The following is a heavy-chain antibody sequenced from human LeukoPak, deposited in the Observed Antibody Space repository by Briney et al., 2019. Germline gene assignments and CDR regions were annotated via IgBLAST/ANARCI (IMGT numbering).Heavy chain of an antibody. CDR3: ARGQWLYPLDY. J-gene: IGHJ4*02. CDR2: INHGGST. CDR1: GGSFSGDF. Sequence: SETLSLTCAVYGGSFSGDFWSWIRQSPGKGLEWIGEINHGGSTTYNPSLQSRVTMSVDTSTNQISLKMTSVTAADTAVYYCARGQWLYPLDYWGQGTLVTVSS. D-gene: IGHD6-19*01. V-gene: IGHV4-34*01.